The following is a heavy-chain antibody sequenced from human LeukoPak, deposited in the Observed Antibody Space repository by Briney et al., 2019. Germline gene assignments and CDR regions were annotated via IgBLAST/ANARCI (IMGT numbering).Heavy chain of an antibody. CDR1: GFTFSSYG. J-gene: IGHJ3*02. V-gene: IGHV3-33*01. CDR3: ARDPRYSGSLKAFDI. D-gene: IGHD1-26*01. Sequence: GGSLRLSCAASGFTFSSYGMHWVRQAPGKGLEWVAVIWYDGSNKYYADSVKGRFTISRDNSKNTLYLQMNNLRAEDTAVYYCARDPRYSGSLKAFDIWGQGTMVTVSS. CDR2: IWYDGSNK.